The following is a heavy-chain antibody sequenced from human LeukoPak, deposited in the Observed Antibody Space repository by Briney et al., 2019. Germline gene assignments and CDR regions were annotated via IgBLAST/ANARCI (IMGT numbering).Heavy chain of an antibody. CDR1: GCSITTTNW. D-gene: IGHD2/OR15-2a*01. CDR2: FHLSGAT. Sequence: SETLTLTCAASGCSITTTNWRSWLRQPAGEGLGWIVIFHLSGATNYNPSLESRVSMSIDNSKNHLSLEVTTVTAEDTAIYYCTSVSVALSLSGFWGEGNPLTASS. J-gene: IGHJ6*02. V-gene: IGHV4-4*02. CDR3: TSVSVALSLSGF.